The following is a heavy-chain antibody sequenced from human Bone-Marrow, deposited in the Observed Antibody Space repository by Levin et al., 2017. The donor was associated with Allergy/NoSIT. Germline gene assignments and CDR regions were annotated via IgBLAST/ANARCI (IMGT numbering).Heavy chain of an antibody. Sequence: GGSLRLSCAASGFTFSSYEMNWVRQAPGKGLEWVSYISSSGSTIYYADSVKGRFTISRDNAKNSLYLQMNSLRAEDTAVYYCARELRDGYNPGFDYWGQGTLVTVSS. J-gene: IGHJ4*02. CDR2: ISSSGSTI. CDR3: ARELRDGYNPGFDY. V-gene: IGHV3-48*03. D-gene: IGHD5-24*01. CDR1: GFTFSSYE.